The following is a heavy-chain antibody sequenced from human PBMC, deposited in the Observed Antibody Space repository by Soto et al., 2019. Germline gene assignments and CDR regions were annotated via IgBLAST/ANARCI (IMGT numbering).Heavy chain of an antibody. J-gene: IGHJ6*03. CDR1: GYTFTSYD. CDR2: MNPNSGNT. V-gene: IGHV1-8*01. Sequence: QVQLVQSGAEVKKPGASVKVSCKASGYTFTSYDINWVRQATGQGLEWMGWMNPNSGNTGYAQKFQGTVTMTRNTSISTAYMELSSLRSEDTAVYYCARGASGYYRVYYYYMYVWGKGTTVTVSS. D-gene: IGHD3-3*01. CDR3: ARGASGYYRVYYYYMYV.